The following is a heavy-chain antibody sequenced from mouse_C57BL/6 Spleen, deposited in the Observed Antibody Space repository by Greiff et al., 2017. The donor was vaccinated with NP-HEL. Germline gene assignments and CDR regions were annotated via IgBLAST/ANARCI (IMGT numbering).Heavy chain of an antibody. J-gene: IGHJ1*03. D-gene: IGHD2-3*01. CDR3: AEIYDGYYRGYFDD. Sequence: QVQLQQSGAELVKPGASVKLSCKASGYTFTSYWMHWVKQSPGQGLEWIGVIHPSSGSTNYNEKFKSKATLTVDKSSSTAYMQLSSLTSEDSAVYYCAEIYDGYYRGYFDDWGKGTTVTVSS. CDR1: GYTFTSYW. V-gene: IGHV1-64*01. CDR2: IHPSSGST.